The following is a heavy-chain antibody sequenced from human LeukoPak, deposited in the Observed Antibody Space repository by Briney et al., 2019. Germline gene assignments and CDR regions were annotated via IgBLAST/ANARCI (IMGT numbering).Heavy chain of an antibody. Sequence: GASVKVSCKASGYTFTGYYMHWVRQAPGQGLEWMGWINPNSGGTNYAQKFQGRVTMTRDTSISTAYMELSRLRSDDTAVYYCARVPFGRMTGGGGAFDIWGQGTMVTVSS. D-gene: IGHD3-16*01. CDR2: INPNSGGT. J-gene: IGHJ3*02. CDR1: GYTFTGYY. V-gene: IGHV1-2*02. CDR3: ARVPFGRMTGGGGAFDI.